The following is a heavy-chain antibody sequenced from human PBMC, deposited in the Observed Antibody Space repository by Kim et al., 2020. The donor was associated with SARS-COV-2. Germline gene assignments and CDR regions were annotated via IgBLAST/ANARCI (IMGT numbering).Heavy chain of an antibody. Sequence: SETLSLTCAVYGGSFSGYYWSWIRQPPGKGLEWIGEINHSGSTNYNPSLKSRVTISVDTSKNKFSLKLSSVTAADTAAYYCARAPFPPYYYYYGMDVWG. CDR3: ARAPFPPYYYYYGMDV. J-gene: IGHJ6*02. CDR2: INHSGST. D-gene: IGHD2-21*01. V-gene: IGHV4-34*01. CDR1: GGSFSGYY.